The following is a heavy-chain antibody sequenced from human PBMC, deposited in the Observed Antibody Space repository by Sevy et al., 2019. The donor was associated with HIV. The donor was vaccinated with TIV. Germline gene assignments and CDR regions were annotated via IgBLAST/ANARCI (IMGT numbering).Heavy chain of an antibody. Sequence: SETLSLTCSVSGGSISSYYWSWIRQPPGKGLEWIDYSGSTSYNSSLKSRVTISVDRSKSQFSLKLRSVTAADTAIYYCARVRYTYGFPIFFDYWGQGILVTVSS. V-gene: IGHV4-59*01. CDR1: GGSISSYY. CDR2: YSGST. CDR3: ARVRYTYGFPIFFDY. D-gene: IGHD5-18*01. J-gene: IGHJ4*02.